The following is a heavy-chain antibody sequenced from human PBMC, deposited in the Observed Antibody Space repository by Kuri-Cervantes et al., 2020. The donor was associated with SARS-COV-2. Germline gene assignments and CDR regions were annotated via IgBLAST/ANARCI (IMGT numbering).Heavy chain of an antibody. CDR3: ARIDYSIPIDY. Sequence: GESLKISCAASGFTVSSNYMSWVRQAPGKGLVWVSRINSDGSSTSYADSVKGRFTISRDNAKNTLYLQMNSLRAEDTAVYYCARIDYSIPIDYWGQGTLVTV. V-gene: IGHV3-74*01. CDR1: GFTVSSNY. D-gene: IGHD4-11*01. J-gene: IGHJ4*02. CDR2: INSDGSST.